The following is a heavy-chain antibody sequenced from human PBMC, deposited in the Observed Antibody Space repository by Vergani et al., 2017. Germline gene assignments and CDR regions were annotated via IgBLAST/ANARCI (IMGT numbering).Heavy chain of an antibody. CDR2: ISSSGSTI. V-gene: IGHV3-11*01. CDR1: GFTFSDYY. J-gene: IGHJ3*02. CDR3: ARALEYSSSWAYAFDI. Sequence: QVQLVESGGGLVKPGGSLRLSCAASGFTFSDYYMSWIRQAPGKGPEWVSYISSSGSTIYYADSVKGRFTISRDNSKNTLYLQMNSLRAEDTAVYYCARALEYSSSWAYAFDIWGQGTMVTVSS. D-gene: IGHD6-13*01.